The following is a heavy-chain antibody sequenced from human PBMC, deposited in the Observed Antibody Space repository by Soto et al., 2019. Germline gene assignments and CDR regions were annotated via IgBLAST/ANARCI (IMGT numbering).Heavy chain of an antibody. CDR1: GGTFSSYA. CDR3: ARPYCSSTSCYTSARYNWFDP. CDR2: IIPIFGTA. D-gene: IGHD2-2*02. Sequence: VQLVQSGAEVKKPGSSVKVSCKASGGTFSSYAISWVRQAPGQGLEWMGGIIPIFGTANYAQKFQGRVTITADESTSTAYMELSSLRSEDTAVYYCARPYCSSTSCYTSARYNWFDPWGQGTLVTVSS. J-gene: IGHJ5*02. V-gene: IGHV1-69*01.